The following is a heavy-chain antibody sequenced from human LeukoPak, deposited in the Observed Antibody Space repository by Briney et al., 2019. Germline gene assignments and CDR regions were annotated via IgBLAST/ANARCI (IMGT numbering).Heavy chain of an antibody. V-gene: IGHV1-18*04. CDR1: GDTFTRYG. CDR3: ARGADCSSTSCYGPEWAFDI. Sequence: ASVTVLCRASGDTFTRYGISWVRQAPGQGIEWMGWISAYNGNTNYAQKLQGTVTMTTDTSTSTAYMELRSLRSDDTAVYYCARGADCSSTSCYGPEWAFDIWGQGTMVTVSS. J-gene: IGHJ3*02. D-gene: IGHD2-2*01. CDR2: ISAYNGNT.